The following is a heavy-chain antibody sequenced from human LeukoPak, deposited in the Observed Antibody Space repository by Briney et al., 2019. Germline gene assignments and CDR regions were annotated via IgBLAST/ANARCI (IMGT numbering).Heavy chain of an antibody. CDR1: GGSFSGYY. D-gene: IGHD6-6*01. CDR3: ARYVYSSSPFDY. V-gene: IGHV4-34*01. CDR2: INHSGST. J-gene: IGHJ4*02. Sequence: PSETLSLTCAVYGGSFSGYYWSWIRQPPGKGLEWIGEINHSGSTNYNPSLKSRVTISVDTSKNQFSLKLSSVTAADTAVYYCARYVYSSSPFDYRGQGTLVTVSS.